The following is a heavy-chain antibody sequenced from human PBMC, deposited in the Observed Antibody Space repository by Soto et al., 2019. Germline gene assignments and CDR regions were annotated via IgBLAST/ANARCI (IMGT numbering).Heavy chain of an antibody. CDR1: GLNFSGSA. Sequence: GGSLSLSCATSGLNFSGSAMHWARQASGKGLEWVGRIRSRPHNYATTYAASVEGRFTISRDDSKNTVYLQMNGLKTEDTAVYYCTTERDYWGRGTLVTVSS. CDR3: TTERDY. CDR2: IRSRPHNYAT. V-gene: IGHV3-73*01. J-gene: IGHJ4*02.